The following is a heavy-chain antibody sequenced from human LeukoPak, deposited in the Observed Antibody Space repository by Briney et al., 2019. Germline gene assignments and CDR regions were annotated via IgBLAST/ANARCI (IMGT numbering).Heavy chain of an antibody. CDR3: ARGRVNYYDSSGYPTNFDY. Sequence: ASVEVSCKASGYTFTSYGISWVRQAPGQGLEWMGWISAYNGNTNYAQKLQGRVTMTTDTSTSTAYMELRSLRSDDTAVYYCARGRVNYYDSSGYPTNFDYWGQGTLVTVSS. CDR1: GYTFTSYG. CDR2: ISAYNGNT. D-gene: IGHD3-22*01. J-gene: IGHJ4*02. V-gene: IGHV1-18*01.